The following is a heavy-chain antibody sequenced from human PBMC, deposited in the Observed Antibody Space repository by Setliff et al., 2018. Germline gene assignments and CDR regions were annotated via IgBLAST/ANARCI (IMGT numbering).Heavy chain of an antibody. Sequence: GESLKISCKGSGYSFISYWIGWVRQMPGKGLEWMGIIYPGDSDTTYSPSFQGQVTISADKSINTAYLQWSSLRTSDTAIYYCARDCSAGVCQVDYWGQGTLVTVSS. CDR1: GYSFISYW. CDR2: IYPGDSDT. V-gene: IGHV5-51*01. D-gene: IGHD2-15*01. J-gene: IGHJ4*02. CDR3: ARDCSAGVCQVDY.